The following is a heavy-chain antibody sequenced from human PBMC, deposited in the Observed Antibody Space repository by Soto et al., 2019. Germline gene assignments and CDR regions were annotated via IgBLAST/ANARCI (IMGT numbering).Heavy chain of an antibody. CDR3: ATQPRYDSSGYFFY. Sequence: PSETLSLTCSVSGVSIKSGGYYWTWIRNVPGKGLEWVGDIYYTGSTFYHPSLKTRVTLSMDSSKNQFSLNLESVTAADTAVYYCATQPRYDSSGYFFYWGQGTQLTVSS. J-gene: IGHJ4*02. D-gene: IGHD3-22*01. CDR2: IYYTGST. CDR1: GVSIKSGGYY. V-gene: IGHV4-31*03.